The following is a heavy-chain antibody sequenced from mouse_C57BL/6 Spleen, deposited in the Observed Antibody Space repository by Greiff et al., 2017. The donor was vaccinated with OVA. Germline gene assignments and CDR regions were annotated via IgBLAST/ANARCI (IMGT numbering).Heavy chain of an antibody. CDR3: ARSLYYYGSSYGWYFDV. D-gene: IGHD1-1*01. V-gene: IGHV1-53*01. Sequence: QVHVKQPGTELVKPGASVKLSCKASGYTFTSYWMHWVKQRPGQGLEWIGNINPSNGGTNYNEKFKSKATLTVDKSSSTAYMQLSSLTSEDSAVYYCARSLYYYGSSYGWYFDVWGTGTTVTVSS. CDR1: GYTFTSYW. J-gene: IGHJ1*03. CDR2: INPSNGGT.